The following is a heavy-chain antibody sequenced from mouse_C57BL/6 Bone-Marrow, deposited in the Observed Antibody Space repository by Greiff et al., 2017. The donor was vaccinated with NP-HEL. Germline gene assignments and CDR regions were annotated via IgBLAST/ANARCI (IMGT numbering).Heavy chain of an antibody. J-gene: IGHJ2*01. CDR3: ARGPYYYGTSFDY. V-gene: IGHV2-9-1*01. D-gene: IGHD1-1*01. CDR1: GFSLTSYA. CDR2: IWPGGGT. Sequence: VQLQESGPGLVAPSPSLSITCTVSGFSLTSYAISWVRQPPGQGLEWLGVIWPGGGTNYNSALNSRLSISKDNSKSQVFLKMNSLQTDDTARYYCARGPYYYGTSFDYWGQGTTLTVSS.